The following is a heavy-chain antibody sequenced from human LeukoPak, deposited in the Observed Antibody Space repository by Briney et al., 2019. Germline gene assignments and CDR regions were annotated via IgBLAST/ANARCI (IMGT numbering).Heavy chain of an antibody. CDR1: GFTFSSYA. CDR2: ISYDGSNK. Sequence: PGGSLRLSCAASGFTFSSYAMHWVRQAPGKGLEWVAVISYDGSNKYYADSVKGRFTISRDNSKNTLYLQMNSLRAEDTAVYYCARVVGGSYWGYYYYYYYMDVWGKGTTVTIS. V-gene: IGHV3-30*04. D-gene: IGHD1-26*01. J-gene: IGHJ6*03. CDR3: ARVVGGSYWGYYYYYYYMDV.